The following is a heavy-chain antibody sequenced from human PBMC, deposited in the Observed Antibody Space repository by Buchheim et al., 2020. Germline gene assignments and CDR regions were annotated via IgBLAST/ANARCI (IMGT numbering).Heavy chain of an antibody. V-gene: IGHV3-74*01. Sequence: EVQLVESGGGLVHPGGSLRLSCAVSGFTFSNYWMHWVRQAPGKGLVWVSGIHSDGIRTTYADSVKGRFTLSRDSAKNTLYLEMTSLRAEDTAVYYCVSFGGADIAGTDTGDYWGQGTL. CDR2: IHSDGIRT. D-gene: IGHD6-19*01. CDR3: VSFGGADIAGTDTGDY. CDR1: GFTFSNYW. J-gene: IGHJ4*02.